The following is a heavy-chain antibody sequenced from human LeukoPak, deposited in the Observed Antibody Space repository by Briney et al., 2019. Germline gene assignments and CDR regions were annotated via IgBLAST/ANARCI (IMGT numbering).Heavy chain of an antibody. V-gene: IGHV3-23*01. Sequence: PGGSLRLSCKASGFTFSRYAMSWVRQAPGKGLEWVSSINSGSGGRSYYAVSVEGRFTISRDNSKNTLYLQMNSLRGEDTAVHYCARDVKTGGYNGMDVWGQGTTVTVSS. D-gene: IGHD1-14*01. CDR1: GFTFSRYA. CDR3: ARDVKTGGYNGMDV. J-gene: IGHJ6*02. CDR2: INSGSGGRS.